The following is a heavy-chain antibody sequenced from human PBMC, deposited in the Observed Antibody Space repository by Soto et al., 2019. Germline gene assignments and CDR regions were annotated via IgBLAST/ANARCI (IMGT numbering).Heavy chain of an antibody. D-gene: IGHD2-21*02. Sequence: ASVKVSWKACGYTFTSYAMHWVRQAPGQRLEWMGWINAGNGNTKYSQKFQGRVTITRDTSASTAYMELSSLRSEDTAVYYCARSIVVVTALDYWGQGTLVTSPQ. CDR2: INAGNGNT. V-gene: IGHV1-3*01. CDR3: ARSIVVVTALDY. J-gene: IGHJ4*02. CDR1: GYTFTSYA.